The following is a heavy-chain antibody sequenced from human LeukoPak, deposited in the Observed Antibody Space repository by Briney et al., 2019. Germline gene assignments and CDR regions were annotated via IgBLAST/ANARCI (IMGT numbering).Heavy chain of an antibody. CDR3: ARQSLTTGYYYGMDV. J-gene: IGHJ6*02. CDR2: IYYSGST. V-gene: IGHV4-61*05. Sequence: SETLSLTCTVSGGSISSSSYYWSWIRQPPGKGLEWIGYIYYSGSTNYNPSLKSRVTISVDTSKNQFSLKLSSVTAADTAVYYCARQSLTTGYYYGMDVWGQGTTVTVSS. D-gene: IGHD4-17*01. CDR1: GGSISSSSYY.